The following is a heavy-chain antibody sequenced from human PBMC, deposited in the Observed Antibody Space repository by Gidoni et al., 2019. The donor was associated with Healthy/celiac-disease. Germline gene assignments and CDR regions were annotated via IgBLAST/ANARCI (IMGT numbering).Heavy chain of an antibody. CDR3: AKDPEGSYYYYGMDV. CDR1: GFTFDDYA. V-gene: IGHV3-9*01. Sequence: EVQLVESGGGLVQPGRSLRLSCAASGFTFDDYAMHWVRQAPGKGLEWVSGISWNSGSIGYADSVKGRFTISRDNAKNSLYLQMNSLRAEDTALYYCAKDPEGSYYYYGMDVWGQGTTVTVSS. D-gene: IGHD3-10*01. J-gene: IGHJ6*02. CDR2: ISWNSGSI.